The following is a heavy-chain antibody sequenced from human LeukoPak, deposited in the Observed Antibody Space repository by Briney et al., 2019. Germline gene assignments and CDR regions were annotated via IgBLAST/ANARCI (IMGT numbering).Heavy chain of an antibody. CDR3: ARGLSYGYFDY. CDR2: IKQDGSEK. J-gene: IGHJ4*02. V-gene: IGHV3-7*01. CDR1: GFTFSSYW. D-gene: IGHD5-18*01. Sequence: GGSLRLSCAASGFTFSSYWMSWVRQVPGKGLEWVANIKQDGSEKYYVDSVKGRFTISRDNAKNSLYLQMNSLRAEDTAVYYCARGLSYGYFDYWGQGTLVTVSS.